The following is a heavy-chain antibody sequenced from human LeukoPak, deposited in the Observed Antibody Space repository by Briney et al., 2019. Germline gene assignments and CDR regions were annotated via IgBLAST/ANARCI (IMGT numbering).Heavy chain of an antibody. J-gene: IGHJ4*02. V-gene: IGHV3-7*01. CDR3: ARDLNWETY. D-gene: IGHD7-27*01. CDR2: IKPDGSQI. CDR1: GFTFSSYW. Sequence: PGGSLRLSCAASGFTFSSYWMTWVRQAPGKGLEWVANIKPDGSQIYYVDSVKGRFTISRDNAMNSLYLQMNSLRAEDTAVYYCARDLNWETYWGQGTLVSVSS.